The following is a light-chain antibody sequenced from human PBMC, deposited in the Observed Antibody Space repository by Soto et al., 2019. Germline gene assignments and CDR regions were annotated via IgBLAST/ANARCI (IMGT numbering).Light chain of an antibody. Sequence: QSVLTQPPSVSGSPGQSITISCTGTSSDVGNYNLVSWYQQFPGKAPKLIIYEGSRRPSGVSNRFSGSKSGNTASLTISGLQAEDEADYYCCSYAGSFSFDVFGGGTKLTVL. CDR2: EGS. V-gene: IGLV2-23*03. CDR3: CSYAGSFSFDV. J-gene: IGLJ2*01. CDR1: SSDVGNYNL.